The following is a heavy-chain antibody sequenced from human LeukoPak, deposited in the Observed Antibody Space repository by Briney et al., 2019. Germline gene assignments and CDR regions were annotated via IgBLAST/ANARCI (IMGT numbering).Heavy chain of an antibody. J-gene: IGHJ4*02. CDR3: ARRPIRGDFDY. CDR1: GFIFSSYW. V-gene: IGHV3-7*01. Sequence: GESLRLSCTASGFIFSSYWMSWVRQAPGKGLEWVANINQEGSEKYYVDSVKGRFTISRDNAKNSVYLKMNSLRAEDTAVYYCARRPIRGDFDYWGQGTLVTVSS. D-gene: IGHD3-10*01. CDR2: INQEGSEK.